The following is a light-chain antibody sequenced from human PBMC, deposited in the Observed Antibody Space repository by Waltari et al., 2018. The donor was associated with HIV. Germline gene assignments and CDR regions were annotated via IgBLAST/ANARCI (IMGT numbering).Light chain of an antibody. CDR1: NIGVKS. CDR3: QVWDSSSDHRI. CDR2: DDD. V-gene: IGLV3-21*04. Sequence: SYVLTQPPSESVAPGKTARITCEGKNIGVKSVHWYQQKPGQAPVLVTYDDDDRPSGSPERFSGASSGNTATLTINRVEAGDEADYYCQVWDSSSDHRIFGGGTKLTVL. J-gene: IGLJ2*01.